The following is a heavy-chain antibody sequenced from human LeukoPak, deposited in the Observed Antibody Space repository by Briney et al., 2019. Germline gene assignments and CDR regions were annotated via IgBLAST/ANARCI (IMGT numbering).Heavy chain of an antibody. J-gene: IGHJ4*02. Sequence: GGSLRLSCAAPGFTFSSYAMSWVRQAPGKGLEWVSAISGSGGSTYYADSVKGRFTISRDNSKNTLYLQMNSLRAEDTAVYYCARGPSIAAAGTTFPFDYWGQGTLVTVSS. CDR2: ISGSGGST. CDR1: GFTFSSYA. V-gene: IGHV3-23*01. CDR3: ARGPSIAAAGTTFPFDY. D-gene: IGHD6-13*01.